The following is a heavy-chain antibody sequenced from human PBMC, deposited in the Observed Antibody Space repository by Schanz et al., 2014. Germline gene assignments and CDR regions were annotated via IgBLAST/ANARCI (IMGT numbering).Heavy chain of an antibody. CDR1: GFTFSSYA. CDR3: AKDQRTSNYGGGRCFHDSYYGMDV. CDR2: ISASGGST. D-gene: IGHD2-15*01. V-gene: IGHV3-23*01. Sequence: EGQLLESGGGLIQPGGSLRLSCAASGFTFSSYAMSWVRQAPGKGLEWVSTISASGGSTYYADSVKGRFTISRDNSKKILYLHMNSLRAEGTAVDYCAKDQRTSNYGGGRCFHDSYYGMDVWGQGTTVTVSS. J-gene: IGHJ6*02.